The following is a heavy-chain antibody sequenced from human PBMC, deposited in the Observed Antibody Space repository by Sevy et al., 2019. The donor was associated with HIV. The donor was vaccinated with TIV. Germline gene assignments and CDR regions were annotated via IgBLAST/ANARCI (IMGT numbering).Heavy chain of an antibody. CDR2: ISANNGNT. J-gene: IGHJ2*01. Sequence: ASVKVSCKASGYTFSNYGITWVRQAPGQGLEWMGWISANNGNTNYAQKVQDRVSMTTDTSTSTAYMELRSLRSDDTAVYYCASFMLRANFWYFDFWGRGTLVTVSS. CDR3: ASFMLRANFWYFDF. V-gene: IGHV1-18*01. D-gene: IGHD3-16*01. CDR1: GYTFSNYG.